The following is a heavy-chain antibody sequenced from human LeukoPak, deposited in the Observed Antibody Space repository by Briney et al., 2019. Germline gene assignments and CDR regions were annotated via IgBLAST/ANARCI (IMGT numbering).Heavy chain of an antibody. CDR3: AKSAGYGSGVWYFDY. V-gene: IGHV3-23*01. J-gene: IGHJ4*02. CDR1: GFTFSSYA. Sequence: GGSLRLSCAASGFTFSSYAMSWVRQAPGKGLEWDSAISGSGGSTYYADSVKGRFTISRDNSKNTLYLQMNSLRAEDTAVYYCAKSAGYGSGVWYFDYWGQGTLVTVSS. CDR2: ISGSGGST. D-gene: IGHD3-10*01.